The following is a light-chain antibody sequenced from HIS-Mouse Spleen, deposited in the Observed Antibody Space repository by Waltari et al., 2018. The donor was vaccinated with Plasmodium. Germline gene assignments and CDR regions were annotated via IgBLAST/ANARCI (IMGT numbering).Light chain of an antibody. V-gene: IGLV3-21*03. CDR1: HIGSKS. Sequence: SYVLTQPPSVSVAPGKTARITCGGNHIGSKSVHWYQQKPGPAPVLVVYDDSDRPSGIPERFSGSNSGNTATLTISRVEAGDEADYYCQVWDSSSDLVFGGGTKLTVL. J-gene: IGLJ2*01. CDR3: QVWDSSSDLV. CDR2: DDS.